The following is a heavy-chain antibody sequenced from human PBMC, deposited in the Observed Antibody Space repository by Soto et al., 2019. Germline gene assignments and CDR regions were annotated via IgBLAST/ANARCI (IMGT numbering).Heavy chain of an antibody. CDR1: GVSFSGYY. CDR2: INHSGST. CDR3: ARERYSYGYRTNRLAP. D-gene: IGHD5-18*01. V-gene: IGHV4-34*01. J-gene: IGHJ5*02. Sequence: SETLSLTCAVYGVSFSGYYWSWILQPPGKGLEWIGEINHSGSTNYNPSLKSRVTISVDTSKNQFSLKLSSVTAADTAVYYCARERYSYGYRTNRLAPRGQGTLVTVSS.